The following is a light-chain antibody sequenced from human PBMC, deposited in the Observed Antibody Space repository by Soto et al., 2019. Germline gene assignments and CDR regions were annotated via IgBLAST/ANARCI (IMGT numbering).Light chain of an antibody. CDR1: QSVNSN. V-gene: IGKV3-15*01. CDR3: QQYNNWLWT. Sequence: EIVMTQSPATLSVSPGERATLSCRASQSVNSNLVGYQKKPGQAPRILIYGASTRATGIPGRFSGSGYGTEFTLTISSLQSEAVAVYDCQQYNNWLWTFGQGTKVEIK. CDR2: GAS. J-gene: IGKJ1*01.